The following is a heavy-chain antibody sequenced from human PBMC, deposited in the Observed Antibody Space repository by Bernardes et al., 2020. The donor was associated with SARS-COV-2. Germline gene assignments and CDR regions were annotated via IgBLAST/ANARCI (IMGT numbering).Heavy chain of an antibody. Sequence: GGSLRLSCAASGFTFDDDWMTWVRQAPGKGREWVANINEDGSEKYYGDSVTGRFTISRDNAKNSLYLQVDSLRAEDTAVYYCAKYIRVPGAPADYWGQGNRVTVSS. D-gene: IGHD1-1*01. CDR3: AKYIRVPGAPADY. CDR2: INEDGSEK. V-gene: IGHV3-7*02. J-gene: IGHJ4*02. CDR1: GFTFDDDW.